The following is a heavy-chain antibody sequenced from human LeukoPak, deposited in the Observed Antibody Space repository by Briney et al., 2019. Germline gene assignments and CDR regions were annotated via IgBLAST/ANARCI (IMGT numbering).Heavy chain of an antibody. Sequence: GGSLRLSCAASGFTFSSYGIHWVRQAPGKGLEWVAVIGKDGAAKHYAESVRGRFTISRDNSKNTLYLQMNSLRAEDTAVYYCAKSPWEQWTTGYYFDYWGQGTLVTVSS. CDR3: AKSPWEQWTTGYYFDY. CDR2: IGKDGAAK. CDR1: GFTFSSYG. J-gene: IGHJ4*02. D-gene: IGHD6-19*01. V-gene: IGHV3-30*18.